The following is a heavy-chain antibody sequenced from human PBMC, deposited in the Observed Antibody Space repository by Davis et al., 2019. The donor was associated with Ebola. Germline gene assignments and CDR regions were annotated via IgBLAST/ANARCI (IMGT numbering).Heavy chain of an antibody. Sequence: PGGSLRLSCTDSAITFSSYAMTWVRQAPGKGLEWVSAISGSGGNTYYADSVKGRFTISRDNAKNSLYLQMNSLRAEDTAVYYCARDLWATVTADYYYYYGMDVWGKGTTVTVSS. CDR1: AITFSSYA. J-gene: IGHJ6*04. CDR3: ARDLWATVTADYYYYYGMDV. D-gene: IGHD4-17*01. CDR2: ISGSGGNT. V-gene: IGHV3-23*01.